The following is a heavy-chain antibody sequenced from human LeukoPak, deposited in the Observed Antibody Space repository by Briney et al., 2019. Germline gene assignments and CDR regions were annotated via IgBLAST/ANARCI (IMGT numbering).Heavy chain of an antibody. CDR1: GFSFSSYE. D-gene: IGHD5-18*01. J-gene: IGHJ4*02. V-gene: IGHV3-48*03. CDR3: ARDRPDRGYSYGRDFDY. Sequence: PGGSLRLSCAASGFSFSSYEMNWVRQAPGKGLQWISYISRGGDEIYYADSVKGRFTVSRDNAKNSLYLQMNSLRAEDTADYYCARDRPDRGYSYGRDFDYWGQGTLVTVSS. CDR2: ISRGGDEI.